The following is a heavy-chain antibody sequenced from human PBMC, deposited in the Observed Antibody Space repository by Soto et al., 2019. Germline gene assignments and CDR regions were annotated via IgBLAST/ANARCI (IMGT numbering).Heavy chain of an antibody. D-gene: IGHD3-9*01. Sequence: PVGSLKISCKGSGYSFTSYWIGWVRQMPGKGLEWMGIIYPGDTDTRYSPSFQGQVTISADKSISTAYLPWSSLKASDTAMYYCARRGVGGVRYLDWYLDYWGKGTLVTVSP. CDR2: IYPGDTDT. J-gene: IGHJ4*02. CDR3: ARRGVGGVRYLDWYLDY. CDR1: GYSFTSYW. V-gene: IGHV5-51*01.